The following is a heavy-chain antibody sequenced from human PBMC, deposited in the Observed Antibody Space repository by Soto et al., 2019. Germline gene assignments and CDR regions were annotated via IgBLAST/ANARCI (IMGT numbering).Heavy chain of an antibody. CDR3: ARVGGQLFGDHGMDV. J-gene: IGHJ6*02. V-gene: IGHV1-8*01. Sequence: QVQLVQSGAEVKKPGASVKVSCKASGYTFTTYEINWVRQVPGQGLEWMGWMRPSSGNTGYVDQFRGRVTMTSNTSMTTAYMELSSLRAEDTAVYYCARVGGQLFGDHGMDVWGQWTTVTVSS. CDR1: GYTFTTYE. CDR2: MRPSSGNT. D-gene: IGHD3-10*01.